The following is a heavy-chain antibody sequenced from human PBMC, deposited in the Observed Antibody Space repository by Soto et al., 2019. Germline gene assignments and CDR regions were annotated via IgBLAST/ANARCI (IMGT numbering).Heavy chain of an antibody. J-gene: IGHJ4*02. V-gene: IGHV4-34*01. Sequence: SETLSLTCAVHVGSFRCYYWSWIRQPPGKGLEWIGEINHSGGTNYNPSLKSRVSISVDASKNQFSLQLTSVTAADTAVYYCARLWSSNEGSSWGQGTLVTVSS. CDR2: INHSGGT. CDR1: VGSFRCYY. CDR3: ARLWSSNEGSS. D-gene: IGHD3-10*01.